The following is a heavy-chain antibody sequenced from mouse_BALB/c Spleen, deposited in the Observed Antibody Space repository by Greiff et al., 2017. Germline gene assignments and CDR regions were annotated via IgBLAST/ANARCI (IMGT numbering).Heavy chain of an antibody. V-gene: IGHV1-12*01. CDR3: ARAGGSSHWYFDV. D-gene: IGHD1-1*01. Sequence: VQLQQPGAELVKPGASVKMSCKASGYTFTSYNMHWVKQTPGQGLEWIGAIYPGNGDTSYNQKFKGKATLTADKSSSTAYMQLSSLTSEDSAVYYCARAGGSSHWYFDVWGAGTTVTVSS. J-gene: IGHJ1*01. CDR2: IYPGNGDT. CDR1: GYTFTSYN.